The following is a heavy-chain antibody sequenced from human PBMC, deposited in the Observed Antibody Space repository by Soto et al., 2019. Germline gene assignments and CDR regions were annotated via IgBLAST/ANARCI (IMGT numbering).Heavy chain of an antibody. CDR2: VNHSGDT. V-gene: IGHV4-34*01. CDR1: GGSFSGYY. Sequence: QVQLQQWGAGLLKPSETLSLTCAVYGGSFSGYYWSWLRQTPETGLEWIGEVNHSGDTKYNPSLESRVTISVDTSKNQFSLKVNSVSAADTAVYYCARTGGMDVWGQGATVTVSS. J-gene: IGHJ6*02. CDR3: ARTGGMDV.